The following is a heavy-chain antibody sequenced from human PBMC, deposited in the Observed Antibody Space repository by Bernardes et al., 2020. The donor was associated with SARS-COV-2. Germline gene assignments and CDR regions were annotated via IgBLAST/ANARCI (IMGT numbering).Heavy chain of an antibody. CDR1: GGSFSGYY. D-gene: IGHD2-2*02. V-gene: IGHV4-34*01. CDR3: ARERDIVVVPAAIRGKQGARSRGTWFDP. CDR2: INHSGST. Sequence: LSLTCAVYGGSFSGYYWSWIRQPPGKGLEWIGEINHSGSTNYNPSLKSRVTISVDTSKNQFSLKLSSVTAADTAVYYCARERDIVVVPAAIRGKQGARSRGTWFDPWGQGTLVTVSS. J-gene: IGHJ5*02.